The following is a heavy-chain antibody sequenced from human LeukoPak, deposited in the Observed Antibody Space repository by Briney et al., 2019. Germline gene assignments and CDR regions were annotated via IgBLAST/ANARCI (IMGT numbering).Heavy chain of an antibody. CDR1: GFTFRNHA. Sequence: GGSLRLSCVASGFTFRNHAMTWVRQTPEKGLDWVSTVSASGDSTYSADSVQGRFSISRDNSKNTLYLQMNNLRAEDTAVYYCARVLLPSFDSTYYFDYWGQGTLVTVSS. D-gene: IGHD2/OR15-2a*01. V-gene: IGHV3-23*01. J-gene: IGHJ4*02. CDR2: VSASGDST. CDR3: ARVLLPSFDSTYYFDY.